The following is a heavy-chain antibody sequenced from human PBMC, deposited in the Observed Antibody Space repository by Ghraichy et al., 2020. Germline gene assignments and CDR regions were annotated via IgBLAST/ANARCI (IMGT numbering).Heavy chain of an antibody. D-gene: IGHD5-24*01. V-gene: IGHV3-30*04. J-gene: IGHJ3*02. CDR2: ISYDGRDK. CDR1: GFTFTSYA. CDR3: ARDGGRDGGGAFDI. Sequence: GGSLRLSCAASGFTFTSYAMHWVRQAPGKGLEWVAVISYDGRDKFYADSVKGRFTISRDNPKNTPSLQMNSLRAEDTAIYYCARDGGRDGGGAFDIWGQGTMVTVSS.